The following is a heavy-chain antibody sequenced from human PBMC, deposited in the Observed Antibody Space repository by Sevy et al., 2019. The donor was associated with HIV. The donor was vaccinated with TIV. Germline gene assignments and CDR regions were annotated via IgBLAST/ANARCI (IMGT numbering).Heavy chain of an antibody. CDR2: ITNSGSAE. J-gene: IGHJ4*02. Sequence: GGSLRLSCAASGFTFSSYEMNWVRQAPGKGLEWVSYITNSGSAEYYSDSVRGRFTISRDNTKNSLYLQMNSLRAEDTALYYCARDLPPSATTVAHFDYWARGTLVTVSS. D-gene: IGHD4-17*01. CDR3: ARDLPPSATTVAHFDY. V-gene: IGHV3-48*03. CDR1: GFTFSSYE.